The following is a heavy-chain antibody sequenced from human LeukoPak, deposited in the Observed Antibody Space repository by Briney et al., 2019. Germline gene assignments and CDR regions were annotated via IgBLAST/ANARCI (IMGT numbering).Heavy chain of an antibody. J-gene: IGHJ4*02. Sequence: GRSLRLSCAASGFTFSSYAMHWVRQAPGKGLEWVAVISYDGSNKYYADSVKGRFTISRDNSKNTLYLQMNSLRAEDTAVYYCARDKGGALGYWGQGTLVTVSS. CDR1: GFTFSSYA. D-gene: IGHD3-16*01. V-gene: IGHV3-30-3*01. CDR3: ARDKGGALGY. CDR2: ISYDGSNK.